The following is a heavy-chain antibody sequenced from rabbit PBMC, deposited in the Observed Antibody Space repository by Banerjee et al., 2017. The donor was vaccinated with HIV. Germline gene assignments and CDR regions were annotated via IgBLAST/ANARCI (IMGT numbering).Heavy chain of an antibody. CDR3: TRDDGSGHYIDGYFNL. CDR1: GFSFSSGYD. D-gene: IGHD1-1*01. CDR2: IYTGNGKN. J-gene: IGHJ4*01. Sequence: VESGGGLVKPGASLTLICTTSGFSFSSGYDMSWVRQAPGKGLEWIGFIYTGNGKNYYASWAKGRFTISKTSSTTVTLQVTSLTAADTATYFCTRDDGSGHYIDGYFNLWGPGTLVTVS. V-gene: IGHV1S40*01.